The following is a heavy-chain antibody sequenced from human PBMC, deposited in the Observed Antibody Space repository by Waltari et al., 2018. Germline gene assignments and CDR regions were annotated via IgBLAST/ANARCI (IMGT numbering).Heavy chain of an antibody. Sequence: QVQLVQSGAEVKKPGASVKISCKASGYTFTAYYMHWVRQAPGQGLEWMGWVNPKSGSTRFAQKFEGMVTMTSDTSIKTAYMELMTLRSDDTAVYYCAREGGGSTWFDYWGQGTLVTVSS. J-gene: IGHJ4*02. V-gene: IGHV1-2*02. CDR2: VNPKSGST. CDR3: AREGGGSTWFDY. D-gene: IGHD6-13*01. CDR1: GYTFTAYY.